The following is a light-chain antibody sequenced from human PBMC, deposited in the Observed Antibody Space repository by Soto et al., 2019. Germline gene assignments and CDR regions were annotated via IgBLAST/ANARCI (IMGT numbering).Light chain of an antibody. CDR3: KPYDSSSIT. J-gene: IGKJ5*01. CDR1: QSVSSSY. Sequence: LALAAGSTYLSPGERATLSCRASQSVSSSYLAWYQQKPGQAPSLLIYGASRRATGIPDRFSGSGSGTDFTLTISRLEPEDLAVDYCKPYDSSSITFGHGTRLEIK. CDR2: GAS. V-gene: IGKV3-20*01.